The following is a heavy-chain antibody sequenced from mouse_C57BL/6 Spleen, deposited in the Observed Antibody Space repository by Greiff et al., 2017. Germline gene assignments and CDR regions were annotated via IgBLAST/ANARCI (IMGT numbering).Heavy chain of an antibody. V-gene: IGHV1-9*01. Sequence: VQLQQSGAELMKPGASVKLSCKATGYTFTGYWIEWVKQRPGHGLEWIGEILPGSGSTNYNEKFKGKATFTADTSSNTAYMQLSSLTTEDSAIYYCARRPPITTVVATGDFFDYWGQGTTLTVSS. CDR2: ILPGSGST. CDR1: GYTFTGYW. J-gene: IGHJ2*01. CDR3: ARRPPITTVVATGDFFDY. D-gene: IGHD1-1*01.